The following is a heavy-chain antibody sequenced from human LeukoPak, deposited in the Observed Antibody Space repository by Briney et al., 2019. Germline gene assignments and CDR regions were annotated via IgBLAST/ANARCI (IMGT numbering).Heavy chain of an antibody. D-gene: IGHD6-13*01. J-gene: IGHJ4*02. Sequence: PGGSLRLSCAASGFTFSSYAMSWVRQAPGKGLEWVSAISGSGGSTYYADFLKGRFTSSRENSKNTLYLQMNSLRAEDTAVYYCAKEGSTWYYFDYWGQGTLVTVSS. CDR1: GFTFSSYA. CDR2: ISGSGGST. V-gene: IGHV3-23*01. CDR3: AKEGSTWYYFDY.